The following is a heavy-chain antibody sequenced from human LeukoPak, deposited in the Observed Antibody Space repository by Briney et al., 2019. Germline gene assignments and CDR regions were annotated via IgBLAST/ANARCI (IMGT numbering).Heavy chain of an antibody. J-gene: IGHJ6*03. CDR2: MNPNSGNT. CDR3: ARGGCSSTSCYMGYYYYMDV. V-gene: IGHV1-8*01. CDR1: GYTFTSYD. Sequence: ASVKVSCKASGYTFTSYDINWVRQATGQGLEWMGWMNPNSGNTGYAQKFQGRVTMTRNTSISTAYMELSSLRSEDTAVYYCARGGCSSTSCYMGYYYYMDVWGKGTTVTVS. D-gene: IGHD2-2*02.